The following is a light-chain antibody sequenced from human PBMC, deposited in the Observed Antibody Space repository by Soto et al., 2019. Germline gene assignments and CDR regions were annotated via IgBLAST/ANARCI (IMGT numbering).Light chain of an antibody. CDR1: SSHIGSAY. J-gene: IGLJ3*02. CDR3: APWDDTLGV. V-gene: IGLV1-47*01. CDR2: RNN. Sequence: QAVLTQPPSASGTPGQTVTISCSGGSSHIGSAYIYWYQYLPGTAPKLLIYRNNQRPSGVPDRFSASKSGTSASLAISGLRPGGGADYYWAPWDDTLGVFGGGAKLPV.